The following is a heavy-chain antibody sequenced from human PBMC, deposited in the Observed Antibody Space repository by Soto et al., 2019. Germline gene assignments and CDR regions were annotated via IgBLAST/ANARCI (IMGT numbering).Heavy chain of an antibody. D-gene: IGHD6-19*01. CDR2: MNPNSGNT. V-gene: IGHV1-8*01. CDR1: GYAFTSYD. CDR3: ARASSGWSDFDY. Sequence: QVQLVQSGAEVKKPGASVKVSCKASGYAFTSYDINWVRQATGQGLEWMGWMNPNSGNTGYAQKFQGRVTMTRNTSISTAYMALSSLRSEDTAVYYWARASSGWSDFDYWGQGTLVTVSS. J-gene: IGHJ4*02.